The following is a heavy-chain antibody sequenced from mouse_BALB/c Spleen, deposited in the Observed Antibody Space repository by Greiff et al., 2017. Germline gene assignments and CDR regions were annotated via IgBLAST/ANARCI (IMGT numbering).Heavy chain of an antibody. Sequence: VQLQESGPELVKPGASVKMSCKASGYTFTSYYIHWVKQRPGQGLEWIGWIYPGDGSTKYNEKFKGKTTLTADKSSSTAYMLLSSLTSEDSAIYFCARNYYGHWYFDVWGAGTTVTVSS. V-gene: IGHV1S56*01. J-gene: IGHJ1*01. D-gene: IGHD1-1*01. CDR2: IYPGDGST. CDR3: ARNYYGHWYFDV. CDR1: GYTFTSYY.